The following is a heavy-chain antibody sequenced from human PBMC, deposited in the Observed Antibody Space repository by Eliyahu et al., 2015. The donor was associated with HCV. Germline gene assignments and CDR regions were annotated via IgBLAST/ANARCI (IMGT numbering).Heavy chain of an antibody. CDR2: IYCSGCT. J-gene: IGHJ3*02. CDR3: ARLTQLEYSGSYSDAFDI. V-gene: IGHV4-39*01. D-gene: IGHD1-26*01. CDR1: GGSISSSSYY. Sequence: QLQLQESGPGLVKPSETLSLTCTVSGGSISSSSYYWGWIRQPPGKGLEWIGGIYCSGCTWEHPSLKSRVTISVDTSKNQFSLKLSSVTAADTAVYYCARLTQLEYSGSYSDAFDIWGQGTMVTVSS.